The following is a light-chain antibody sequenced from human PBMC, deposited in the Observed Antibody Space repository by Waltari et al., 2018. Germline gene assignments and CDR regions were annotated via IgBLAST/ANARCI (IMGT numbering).Light chain of an antibody. CDR2: GAS. Sequence: VLTQSPGTLSLSPGETATLSCRASRRLTQSNLTWYQQKPGQAPRLLSYGASSRAAGIPDRFRGSVSGTDFPLTITRLGPEDFAVYYCQQYGSSVLYTFGQGTKLEIK. V-gene: IGKV3-20*01. CDR1: RRLTQSN. J-gene: IGKJ2*01. CDR3: QQYGSSVLYT.